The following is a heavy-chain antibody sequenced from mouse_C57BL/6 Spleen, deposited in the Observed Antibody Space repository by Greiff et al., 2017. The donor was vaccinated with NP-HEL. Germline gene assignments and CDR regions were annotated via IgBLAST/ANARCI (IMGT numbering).Heavy chain of an antibody. J-gene: IGHJ2*01. CDR1: GFTFSSYA. V-gene: IGHV5-9-1*02. CDR2: ISSGGDYI. D-gene: IGHD2-5*01. CDR3: TRDRDSNYPYYFDY. Sequence: EVKVEESGEGLVKPGGSLKLSCAASGFTFSSYAMSWVRQTPEKRLEWVAYISSGGDYIYYADTVKGRFTISRDNARNTLYLQMSSLKSEDTAMYYCTRDRDSNYPYYFDYWGQGTTLTVSS.